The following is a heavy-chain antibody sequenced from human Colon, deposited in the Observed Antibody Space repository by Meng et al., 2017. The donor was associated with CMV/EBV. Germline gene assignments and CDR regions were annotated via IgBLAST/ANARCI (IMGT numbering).Heavy chain of an antibody. CDR2: INRDGSEK. Sequence: GESLKISCVASGFNFNFYWMSWVRQAPGKGLEWVANINRDGSEKNYVDSVKGRFTVSRDNVKNSLYLQMNSLRVEDMAFYYCAKGQGIIYDWGQGTLVTVSS. J-gene: IGHJ4*02. D-gene: IGHD5/OR15-5a*01. V-gene: IGHV3-7*01. CDR3: AKGQGIIYD. CDR1: GFNFNFYW.